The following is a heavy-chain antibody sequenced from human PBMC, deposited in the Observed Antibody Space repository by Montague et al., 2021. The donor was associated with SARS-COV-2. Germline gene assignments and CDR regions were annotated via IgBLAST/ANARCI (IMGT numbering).Heavy chain of an antibody. CDR3: ARGGNSFDD. Sequence: ILSLTCTISGGSLKIDSSYWSWVRQPAGKGLEWIGRIFSGGSPDYSPSLKSRVAISLDTSNYRFSLRLTSVTAADTAVYFCARGGNSFDDWGQGILVTVSS. CDR1: GGSLKIDSSY. J-gene: IGHJ4*02. CDR2: IFSGGSP. V-gene: IGHV4-61*02.